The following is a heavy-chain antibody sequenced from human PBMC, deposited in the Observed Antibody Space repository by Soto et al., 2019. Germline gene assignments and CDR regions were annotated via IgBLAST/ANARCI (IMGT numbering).Heavy chain of an antibody. CDR1: GGSVSSGIYY. CDR2: IYYSGST. D-gene: IGHD6-19*01. CDR3: ARGIEGWYQGRYYCGMDV. Sequence: SETLSLTCTVSGGSVSSGIYYWSWIRQPPGKGLEWIGYIYYSGSTNYNPSLKSRVTISVDTSKNQFSLKLSSVTAADTAVYYCARGIEGWYQGRYYCGMDVWGQGTTVTVSS. J-gene: IGHJ6*02. V-gene: IGHV4-61*01.